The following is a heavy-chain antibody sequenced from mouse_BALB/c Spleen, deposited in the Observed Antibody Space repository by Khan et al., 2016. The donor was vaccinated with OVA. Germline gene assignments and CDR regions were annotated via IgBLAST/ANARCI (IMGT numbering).Heavy chain of an antibody. Sequence: EVQLQESGPELVKPGTSVKMSCKASGYRFTSYIIHWVKQRPGQGLEWIGYINPYNGATKYNEKFKGKATLTSDKSSNIAYMELSSLTSEDSAVYYCARGNWQSYYFDYWGQGTTLTVSS. CDR3: ARGNWQSYYFDY. V-gene: IGHV1S136*01. CDR1: GYRFTSYI. D-gene: IGHD4-1*01. J-gene: IGHJ2*01. CDR2: INPYNGAT.